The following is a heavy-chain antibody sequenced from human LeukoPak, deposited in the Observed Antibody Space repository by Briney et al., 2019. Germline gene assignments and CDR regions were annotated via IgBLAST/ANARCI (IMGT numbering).Heavy chain of an antibody. J-gene: IGHJ4*02. CDR3: ARSVGEFWSGYHDY. CDR2: IKQDGRDK. D-gene: IGHD3-3*01. CDR1: GFTFSRYL. Sequence: GGSLRLSCAASGFTFSRYLMSWVRQAPGKGLEWVANIKQDGRDKNYVDSVKGRFSISKDNAKNSLYLQMNSLRAEDTAVYYCARSVGEFWSGYHDYWGQGTLVTVSS. V-gene: IGHV3-7*01.